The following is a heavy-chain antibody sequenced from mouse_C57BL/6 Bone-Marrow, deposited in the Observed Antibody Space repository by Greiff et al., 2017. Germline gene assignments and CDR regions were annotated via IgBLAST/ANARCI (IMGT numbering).Heavy chain of an antibody. D-gene: IGHD1-1*01. J-gene: IGHJ3*01. V-gene: IGHV1-55*01. Sequence: QVQLQQPGAELVKPGASVKMSCKASGYTFTSYWITWVKQRPGQGLEWIGDIYPGSGSTNYNEKFKSKATLTVDTSSSTAYMQLSSLTSEDSAVYYCATIEGYYYGGFAYWGQGTLVTVSA. CDR1: GYTFTSYW. CDR3: ATIEGYYYGGFAY. CDR2: IYPGSGST.